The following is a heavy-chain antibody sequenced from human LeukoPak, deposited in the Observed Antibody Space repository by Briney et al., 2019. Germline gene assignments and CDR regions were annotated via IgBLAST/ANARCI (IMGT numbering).Heavy chain of an antibody. CDR3: AREATGTTDSDAFDI. D-gene: IGHD1-1*01. Sequence: ASVKVSCKASGYTFTGYYMHWVRQAPGQGLEWMGWINPNSGGTNYAQKFHGRVTMTRDTSISTAYMELSRLRSDDTAVYYCAREATGTTDSDAFDIWGQGTMVTVSS. CDR1: GYTFTGYY. V-gene: IGHV1-2*02. J-gene: IGHJ3*02. CDR2: INPNSGGT.